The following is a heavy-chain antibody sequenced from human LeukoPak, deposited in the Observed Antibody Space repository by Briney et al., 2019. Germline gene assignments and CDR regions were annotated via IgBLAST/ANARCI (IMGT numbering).Heavy chain of an antibody. CDR3: ARESEQLETVYFQH. D-gene: IGHD6-13*01. CDR1: GYTFTSYG. Sequence: ASVKVSCKASGYTFTSYGINWVRQAPGQGLEWMGWISDYNGKTNYAQKFQGRVTMTTDTSTSTAYMELRSLRPDDTAVYYCARESEQLETVYFQHWGQGTLVTVSS. J-gene: IGHJ1*01. V-gene: IGHV1-18*01. CDR2: ISDYNGKT.